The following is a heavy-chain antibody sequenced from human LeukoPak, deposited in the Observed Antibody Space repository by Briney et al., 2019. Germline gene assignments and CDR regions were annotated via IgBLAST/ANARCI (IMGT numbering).Heavy chain of an antibody. CDR3: ARGAYYGDIRNWFDP. J-gene: IGHJ5*02. CDR1: GYPFGSYG. D-gene: IGHD4-17*01. V-gene: IGHV1-18*01. Sequence: ASVKVSCKASGYPFGSYGISWVRQAPGQGLEWMGWNSGYKGNTKYAQKFQGRVTMTRDTSTSTVYMELSSLRSEDTAVYYCARGAYYGDIRNWFDPWGQGTLVTVTS. CDR2: NSGYKGNT.